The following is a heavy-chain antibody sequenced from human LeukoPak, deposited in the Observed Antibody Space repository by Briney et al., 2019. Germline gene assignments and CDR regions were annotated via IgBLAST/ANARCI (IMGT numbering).Heavy chain of an antibody. D-gene: IGHD3-10*01. V-gene: IGHV3-30*03. CDR3: ATGRVQLDY. Sequence: GGSLTLSCAASGFIFDGYAMNWVRQAPGKGLEWVAQVSKDGSATFYADSVRGRFTISRDNSKNTLSLQMDNLRVDDTAVYFCATGRVQLDYWGQGALVSVSS. CDR2: VSKDGSAT. J-gene: IGHJ4*02. CDR1: GFIFDGYA.